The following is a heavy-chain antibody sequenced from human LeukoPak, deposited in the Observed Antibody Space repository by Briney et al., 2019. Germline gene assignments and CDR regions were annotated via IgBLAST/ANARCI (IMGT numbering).Heavy chain of an antibody. D-gene: IGHD2-15*01. V-gene: IGHV4-39*01. CDR2: IYYSGST. CDR1: GDSLSSSNYY. Sequence: SETLSLTCTVSGDSLSSSNYYCGWIRQPPGKGLEWLGCIYYSGSTSYNPPLKSRVTMSVDTSNNQSSLKLSSVTAADTAVYYCARRRGGYPFDYWGQGTLVTVSS. J-gene: IGHJ4*02. CDR3: ARRRGGYPFDY.